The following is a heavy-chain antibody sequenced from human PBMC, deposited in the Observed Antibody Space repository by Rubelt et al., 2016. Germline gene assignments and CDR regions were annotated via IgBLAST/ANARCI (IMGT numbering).Heavy chain of an antibody. Sequence: GGSLRLSCAASGFIFSSYAMSWVRQAPGKGLEWVSVVSASGSGTFYADSVKGRFTISRDNAKDLVFLDMHSLRAEDTAIYYCAKKISPVPGTFTLDSWGQGTQVTVSS. J-gene: IGHJ4*02. CDR1: GFIFSSYA. CDR2: VSASGSGT. V-gene: IGHV3-23*01. D-gene: IGHD1-14*01. CDR3: AKKISPVPGTFTLDS.